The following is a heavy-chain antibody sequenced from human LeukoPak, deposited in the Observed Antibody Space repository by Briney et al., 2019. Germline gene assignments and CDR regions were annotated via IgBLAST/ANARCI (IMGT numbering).Heavy chain of an antibody. CDR2: IYYSGST. J-gene: IGHJ4*02. V-gene: IGHV4-59*08. CDR3: ARQAKYDYGDYYFDY. CDR1: GGSISTYY. D-gene: IGHD4-17*01. Sequence: KASETLSLTCTVSGGSISTYYWNWIRQPPGKGLEWIGYIYYSGSTNYNPSLKSRVTISVDTSKNQFSLKLSSVTAADTAVYYCARQAKYDYGDYYFDYWGQGTLVTVSS.